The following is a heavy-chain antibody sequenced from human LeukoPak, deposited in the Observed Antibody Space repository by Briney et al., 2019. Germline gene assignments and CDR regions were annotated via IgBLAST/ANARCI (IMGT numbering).Heavy chain of an antibody. Sequence: SETLPLTCTVSGGSISTNNNYWGWIRQPPGKGLEWVGSIYYSGNTYYNPSLKSRVTISVDTSKNQFSLKLSSVTAADTAAYYCARHEWTATKDYWGQGTLVIVSS. CDR3: ARHEWTATKDY. V-gene: IGHV4-39*01. J-gene: IGHJ4*02. D-gene: IGHD1-26*01. CDR2: IYYSGNT. CDR1: GGSISTNNNY.